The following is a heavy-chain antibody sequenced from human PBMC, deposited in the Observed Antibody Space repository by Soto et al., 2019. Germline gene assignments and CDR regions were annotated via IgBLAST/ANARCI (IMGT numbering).Heavy chain of an antibody. CDR3: ARELGYCSGGNCYLEGAFDI. CDR1: GFTFSSYA. J-gene: IGHJ3*02. D-gene: IGHD2-15*01. Sequence: GSLRLSCAASGFTFSSYAMSWVRQDPGKGLEWVSAISGSGDSTYYADSVKGRFTISRDNSEDTLYLRMNSLRAEDTAVYSCARELGYCSGGNCYLEGAFDIWGQGTMVTVSS. V-gene: IGHV3-23*01. CDR2: ISGSGDST.